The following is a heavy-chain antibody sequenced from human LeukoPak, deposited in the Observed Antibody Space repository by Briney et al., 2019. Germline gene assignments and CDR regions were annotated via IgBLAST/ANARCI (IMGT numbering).Heavy chain of an antibody. CDR3: ARPLNSYYYMDV. V-gene: IGHV4-39*01. CDR2: VYYSGST. Sequence: PSETLSLTCTVSGGSINNGPYYWALLRPPPRKGLEWITSVYYSGSTYFNPSLVRRVTISVDTSINQLSLKLSSVTAADAAVYFCARPLNSYYYMDVWGKGTTVTVSS. J-gene: IGHJ6*03. CDR1: GGSINNGPYY.